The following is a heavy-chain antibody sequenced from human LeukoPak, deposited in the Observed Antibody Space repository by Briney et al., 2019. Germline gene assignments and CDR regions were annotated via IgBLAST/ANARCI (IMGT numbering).Heavy chain of an antibody. Sequence: GASVNVSCKTPGYTFTADYMHWVRQAPGQGLEWMGWINPDNGGTNYARKFQGRVTMTRDTSISTAYMELSRLTSDDTAVYYCARLGYDSSGLNWFDPWGQGTLVTVSS. CDR2: INPDNGGT. D-gene: IGHD3-22*01. CDR3: ARLGYDSSGLNWFDP. V-gene: IGHV1-2*02. CDR1: GYTFTADY. J-gene: IGHJ5*02.